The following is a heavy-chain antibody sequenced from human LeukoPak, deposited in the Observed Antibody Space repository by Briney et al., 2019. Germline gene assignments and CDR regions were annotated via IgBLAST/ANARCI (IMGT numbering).Heavy chain of an antibody. CDR3: ARHAFKRILLWFGEITGNDY. D-gene: IGHD3-10*01. V-gene: IGHV4-39*01. J-gene: IGHJ4*02. CDR1: GGSISSSSYY. Sequence: SETLSLTCTVSGGSISSSSYYWGWIRQPPGKGLEWIGSIYYSGSTYYNPSLKSRVTISVDTSKNQFSLKLNSVTAADTAVYYCARHAFKRILLWFGEITGNDYWGQGTLVTVSS. CDR2: IYYSGST.